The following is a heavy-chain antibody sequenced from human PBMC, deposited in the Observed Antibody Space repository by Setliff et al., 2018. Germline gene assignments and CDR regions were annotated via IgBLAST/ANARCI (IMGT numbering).Heavy chain of an antibody. V-gene: IGHV1-69*05. CDR1: GGTFSSYG. CDR2: TIPMFGST. Sequence: SVKVSCKASGGTFSSYGISWVRQAPGQGLEWMGGTIPMFGSTKYAQKFQERVTIIKDESTSTAYMEVSSLRTEDTAVYYCAKDRVEVVVAAPQARFDPWGQGTLVTVSS. CDR3: AKDRVEVVVAAPQARFDP. D-gene: IGHD2-15*01. J-gene: IGHJ5*02.